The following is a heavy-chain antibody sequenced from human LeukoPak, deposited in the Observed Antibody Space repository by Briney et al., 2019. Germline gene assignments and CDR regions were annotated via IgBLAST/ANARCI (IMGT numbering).Heavy chain of an antibody. D-gene: IGHD5-18*01. Sequence: PSETLSLTCTVSGGSISSYYWSWIRQPPGKGLEWIGYIYYSGSTNYNPSLKSRVTISVDTSKNQFSLKLSSVTAADTAVYYCARDLGYSYGAFDYWGQGTLVTVSS. CDR3: ARDLGYSYGAFDY. J-gene: IGHJ4*02. V-gene: IGHV4-59*12. CDR1: GGSISSYY. CDR2: IYYSGST.